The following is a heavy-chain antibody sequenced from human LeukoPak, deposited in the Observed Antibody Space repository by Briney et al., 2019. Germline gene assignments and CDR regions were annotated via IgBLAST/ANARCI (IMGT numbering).Heavy chain of an antibody. V-gene: IGHV3-21*01. J-gene: IGHJ4*02. D-gene: IGHD1/OR15-1a*01. CDR3: ARGLNKAKRGSDY. Sequence: GGSLRLSCAASGFTFSSYSMNWVRQAPGKGLEWVSSISSSSSYIYYADSVKGRFTISRDNAKNSLYLQMNSLRDEDTAVYYCARGLNKAKRGSDYWGQGTLVTVSS. CDR1: GFTFSSYS. CDR2: ISSSSSYI.